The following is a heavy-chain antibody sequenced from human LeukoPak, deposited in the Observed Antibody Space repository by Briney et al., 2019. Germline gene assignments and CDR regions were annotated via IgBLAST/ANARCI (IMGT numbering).Heavy chain of an antibody. CDR2: ISNNGGST. CDR1: GFTFSRYS. D-gene: IGHD6-6*01. Sequence: GGSLRLSCAASGFTFSRYSMHWVRQAPGKGLEYVSAISNNGGSTYYAKSVKGRFTISRDNSKNTLYLQMGSLRAEDMAVYHCARTSIAAREADYWGQGTLVTVSS. CDR3: ARTSIAAREADY. V-gene: IGHV3-64*01. J-gene: IGHJ4*02.